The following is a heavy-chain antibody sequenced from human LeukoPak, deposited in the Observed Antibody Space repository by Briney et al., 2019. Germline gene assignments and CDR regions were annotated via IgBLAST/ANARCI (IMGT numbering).Heavy chain of an antibody. J-gene: IGHJ4*02. Sequence: PGGSLRLSCAASGFTFNHYDMHWVRQAPGKGLEWMADIWYDGSYKYYAASVEGRFTISRNNSKNTLHLQMNILRADDTAIYFWAKVVQYSASAGTGLDYWGQGTLVAVSS. CDR1: GFTFNHYD. D-gene: IGHD6-13*01. V-gene: IGHV3-33*03. CDR2: IWYDGSYK. CDR3: AKVVQYSASAGTGLDY.